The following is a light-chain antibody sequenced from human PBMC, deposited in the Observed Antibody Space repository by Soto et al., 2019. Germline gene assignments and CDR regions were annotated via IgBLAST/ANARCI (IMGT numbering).Light chain of an antibody. CDR1: QSVSSGY. CDR3: QQRSNWPVT. CDR2: GTS. Sequence: EIVLTQSPGTLSLSPGERATLSCRASQSVSSGYLAWYQQKPGQALRLLIYGTSSRATGIADRFSGSGSGTDFTLTISSLEPEDFAVYYCQQRSNWPVTFGQGTRLEIK. V-gene: IGKV3D-20*02. J-gene: IGKJ5*01.